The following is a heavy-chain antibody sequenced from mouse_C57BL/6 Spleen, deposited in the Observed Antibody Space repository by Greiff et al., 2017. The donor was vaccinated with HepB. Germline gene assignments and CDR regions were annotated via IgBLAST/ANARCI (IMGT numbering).Heavy chain of an antibody. CDR1: GYTFTSYG. CDR2: IYPRSGNT. V-gene: IGHV1-81*01. J-gene: IGHJ3*01. CDR3: ARSEGMAY. Sequence: VQLVESGAELARPGASVKLSCKASGYTFTSYGISWVKQRTGQGLEWIGAIYPRSGNTYYNEKFKGKATLTADKSSSTAYMELRSLTSEDSAVYFCARSEGMAYWGQGTLVTVSA.